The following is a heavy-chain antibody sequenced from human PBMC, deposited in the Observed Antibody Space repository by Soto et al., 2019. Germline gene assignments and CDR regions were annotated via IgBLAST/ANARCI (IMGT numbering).Heavy chain of an antibody. CDR2: IDLSGTTT. CDR1: GFSFRDYS. J-gene: IGHJ4*02. Sequence: LRLSCAAYGFSFRDYSMNWVRQAPGKGLEWVAFIDLSGTTTYYRDSVTGRFTIFKDKSMNTVYLQMDRLTVEDAAVYYCTKDRVPDGIYSFDYWGQGALVTVSS. D-gene: IGHD2-15*01. V-gene: IGHV3-23*03. CDR3: TKDRVPDGIYSFDY.